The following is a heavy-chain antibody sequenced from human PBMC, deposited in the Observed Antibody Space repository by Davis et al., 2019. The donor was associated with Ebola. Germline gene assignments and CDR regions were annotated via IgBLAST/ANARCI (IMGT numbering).Heavy chain of an antibody. D-gene: IGHD5-18*01. CDR3: ASSGAAMVLFYYGMDV. CDR2: ITAGNGNT. CDR1: GYTFTSYA. J-gene: IGHJ6*02. V-gene: IGHV1-3*01. Sequence: AASVKVSCKASGYTFTSYAMHWVRHAPGQRLEWMGWITAGNGNTKYSQKFPGRVTITRDTSASTAYMELSSLRSEDTAVYYCASSGAAMVLFYYGMDVWGQGTTVTASS.